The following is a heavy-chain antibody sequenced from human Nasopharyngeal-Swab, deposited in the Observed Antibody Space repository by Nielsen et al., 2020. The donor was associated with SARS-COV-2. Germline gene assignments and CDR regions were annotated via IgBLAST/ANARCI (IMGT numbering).Heavy chain of an antibody. CDR3: ARTLRLYGSGSGFTD. CDR2: IYYSGST. J-gene: IGHJ4*02. D-gene: IGHD3-10*01. V-gene: IGHV4-31*03. CDR1: GGSISSGGYY. Sequence: SETLSLTCTVSGGSISSGGYYWSWIRQHPGKGLEWIGYIYYSGSTYYNPSLKSRVTISVDTSKNQFSLKLSSVTAADTAVYYCARTLRLYGSGSGFTDWGQGTLVTVSS.